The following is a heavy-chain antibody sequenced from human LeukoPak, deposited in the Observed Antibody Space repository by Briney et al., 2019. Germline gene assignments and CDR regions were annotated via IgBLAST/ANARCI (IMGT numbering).Heavy chain of an antibody. CDR1: GGSISSYY. J-gene: IGHJ4*02. Sequence: SETLSLTCTVSGGSISSYYWSWIRQPAGKGLEWIGRIYTSGSTNYNPSLKSRVTMSVDTSKNQFSLKLSSVTAADTAVYYCASDPGDFWSGYYPRPLYYFDYWGQGTLVTVSS. CDR3: ASDPGDFWSGYYPRPLYYFDY. V-gene: IGHV4-4*07. D-gene: IGHD3-3*01. CDR2: IYTSGST.